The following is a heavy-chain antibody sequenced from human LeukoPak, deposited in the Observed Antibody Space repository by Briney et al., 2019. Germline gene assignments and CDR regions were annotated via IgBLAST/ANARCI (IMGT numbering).Heavy chain of an antibody. V-gene: IGHV3-7*05. CDR1: GFTFSSFW. CDR2: IKQDGSEE. J-gene: IGHJ6*02. CDR3: ARARLTPYYYYCMHV. Sequence: PGGSLRLSCGASGFTFSSFWMSWVRQAPGKGLEWVAKIKQDGSEEYHVDYMKGRFTISRDNARNTLYLQKNSVRAEDTAVYCCARARLTPYYYYCMHVWGQRAAVTVCS. D-gene: IGHD6-19*01.